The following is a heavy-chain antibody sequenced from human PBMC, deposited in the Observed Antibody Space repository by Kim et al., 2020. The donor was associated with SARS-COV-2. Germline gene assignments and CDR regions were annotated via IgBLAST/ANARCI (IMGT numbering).Heavy chain of an antibody. D-gene: IGHD1-26*01. V-gene: IGHV3-74*01. J-gene: IGHJ4*02. Sequence: GGSLRLSCAASGFTFSSYWMHWVRQAPGKGLVWVSRINSEGGTTSYADSVKGRFTISRDNAKSTLYLQMNSLRAEDTAVYYCASRRYTGTYYYFDYWGQGTLVTVSS. CDR3: ASRRYTGTYYYFDY. CDR2: INSEGGTT. CDR1: GFTFSSYW.